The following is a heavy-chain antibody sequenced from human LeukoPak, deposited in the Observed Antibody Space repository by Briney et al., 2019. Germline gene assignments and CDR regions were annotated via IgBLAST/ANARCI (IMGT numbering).Heavy chain of an antibody. CDR3: AADNEGLREIDY. CDR2: FDPEDGET. Sequence: ASVKVSCKVSGYTLTELSMHWVRQAPGKGLEWMGGFDPEDGETIYAQKFQGRVTMTEKTSTDTASMELRSLRAEDTAVYYCAADNEGLREIDYWGQGTLVTVSS. CDR1: GYTLTELS. D-gene: IGHD5-24*01. J-gene: IGHJ4*02. V-gene: IGHV1-24*01.